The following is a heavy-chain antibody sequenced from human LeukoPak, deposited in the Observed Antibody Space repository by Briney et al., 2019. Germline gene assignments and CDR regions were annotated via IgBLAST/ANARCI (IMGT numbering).Heavy chain of an antibody. Sequence: PGGSLRLSCTASGFTFSNYGMHWVRQAPGKGLEWMATISYDGNNNYYTYSVKGRFTVSRDNSKNTLYLQMNSLRAEDTAVYYCARDRSRYCSGGSCYSGKDYWGQGTLVTVSS. J-gene: IGHJ4*02. CDR1: GFTFSNYG. V-gene: IGHV3-30*03. CDR3: ARDRSRYCSGGSCYSGKDY. CDR2: ISYDGNNN. D-gene: IGHD2-15*01.